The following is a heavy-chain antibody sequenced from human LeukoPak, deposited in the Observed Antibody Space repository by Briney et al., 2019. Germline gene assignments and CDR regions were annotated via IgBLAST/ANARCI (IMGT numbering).Heavy chain of an antibody. Sequence: GESLKISCRGSGCSFTTYWIGWVRQMPGKGLEWMGIIYPGDSDTRYTPSFQGQVTMSADKSINTAYLQWSSLKASDTAMYYCARRQGCSSTSCPPDYWGQGTLVTVSP. J-gene: IGHJ4*02. D-gene: IGHD2-2*01. CDR3: ARRQGCSSTSCPPDY. CDR2: IYPGDSDT. CDR1: GCSFTTYW. V-gene: IGHV5-51*01.